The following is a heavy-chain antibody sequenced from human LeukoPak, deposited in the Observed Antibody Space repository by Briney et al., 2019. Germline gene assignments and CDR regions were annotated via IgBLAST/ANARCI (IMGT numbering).Heavy chain of an antibody. J-gene: IGHJ3*02. Sequence: ASVKVPCKVSGGTFNTFTISWVRQAPGQGLEWMGNIIPSFDTTNYAQKFQDRVTITADETASTAYMELSSLRSEDTAVYFCAREPPDYDNTNSYSDAFDIWGQGTMVTVSS. CDR3: AREPPDYDNTNSYSDAFDI. CDR2: IIPSFDTT. CDR1: GGTFNTFT. D-gene: IGHD3-22*01. V-gene: IGHV1-69*15.